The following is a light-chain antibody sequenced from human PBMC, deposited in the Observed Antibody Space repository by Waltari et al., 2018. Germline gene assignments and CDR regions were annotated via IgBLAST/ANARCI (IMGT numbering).Light chain of an antibody. V-gene: IGKV1-39*01. CDR2: GAT. Sequence: EIQMTQSPSSLSASIGDRVIITCRASGTVNSDLNWFQQKAGKAPSLLIYGATTLESGVPSRFSGSGSGTEFTLTISSLQPEDFATYICQQSYSNPPWTFGQGTKVEVK. CDR1: GTVNSD. J-gene: IGKJ1*01. CDR3: QQSYSNPPWT.